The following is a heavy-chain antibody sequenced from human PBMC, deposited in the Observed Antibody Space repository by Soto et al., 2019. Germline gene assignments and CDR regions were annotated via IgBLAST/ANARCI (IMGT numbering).Heavy chain of an antibody. D-gene: IGHD6-6*01. J-gene: IGHJ6*02. CDR2: INHSGST. Sequence: QVQLQQWGAGLLKPSETLSLTCAVYGGSFSGYYWSWIRQPPGKGLEWIGEINHSGSTNYNPSLKSRVTISVDTSKNQFSLKLSSVTAAETAVYYCARKKGSSSSHFYYYYYGMDVWGQGTTVTVSS. V-gene: IGHV4-34*01. CDR3: ARKKGSSSSHFYYYYYGMDV. CDR1: GGSFSGYY.